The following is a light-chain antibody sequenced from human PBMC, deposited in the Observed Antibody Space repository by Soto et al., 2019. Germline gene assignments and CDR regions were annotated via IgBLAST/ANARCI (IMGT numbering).Light chain of an antibody. CDR1: QSVSSN. V-gene: IGKV3-20*01. CDR2: GAS. J-gene: IGKJ5*01. Sequence: MIFTLYTAPLSVYPGERSTRSCTASQSVSSNLAWYQQKPGQAPRLLIYGASTRATGIPDRFSGSGFGTDFTLTISRLEPEDFALYYCQHYAGGSRITFGQGTRLAI. CDR3: QHYAGGSRIT.